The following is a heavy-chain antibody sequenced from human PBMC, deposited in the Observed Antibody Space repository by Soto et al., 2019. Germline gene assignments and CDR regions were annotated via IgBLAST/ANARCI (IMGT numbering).Heavy chain of an antibody. CDR1: GFTFSSYA. CDR2: ISSNGGST. J-gene: IGHJ3*02. Sequence: GGSLRLSCAASGFTFSSYAMHWVRQAPGKGLEYVSAISSNGGSTYYANSVKGRFTISRDNSKNTLYLQMGSLRAEDMAVYYCARNNCSSTSCYLGAFDIWGQGTMVTVSS. CDR3: ARNNCSSTSCYLGAFDI. D-gene: IGHD2-2*01. V-gene: IGHV3-64*01.